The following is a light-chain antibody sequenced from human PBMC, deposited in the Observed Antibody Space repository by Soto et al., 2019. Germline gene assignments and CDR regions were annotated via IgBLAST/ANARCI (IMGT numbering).Light chain of an antibody. V-gene: IGLV1-51*02. CDR1: SSNIGNNY. CDR3: GTWDSSLSAYV. CDR2: ESN. Sequence: QSVLTQPPSGYAAPGQKVTISCSGSSSNIGNNYVSWYQQLPGTAPKLLIYESNKRPSGIPDRFSGSKSGTSATLGITGLQTGDEADYYCGTWDSSLSAYVFGTGTKVTVL. J-gene: IGLJ1*01.